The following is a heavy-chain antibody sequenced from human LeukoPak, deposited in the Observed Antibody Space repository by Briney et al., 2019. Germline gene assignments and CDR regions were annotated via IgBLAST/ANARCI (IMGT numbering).Heavy chain of an antibody. CDR3: ARGAGPFDY. CDR1: GGSISSDY. V-gene: IGHV4-4*07. J-gene: IGHJ4*02. D-gene: IGHD6-19*01. Sequence: SETLSLTCTVSGGSISSDYWSWIRQSAGQGLEWIGRMYPSGSPSYKHSLKSRVTMSVDTSKNQFSLKVRSVTAADTAVYYCARGAGPFDYWGQGILVTVSS. CDR2: MYPSGSP.